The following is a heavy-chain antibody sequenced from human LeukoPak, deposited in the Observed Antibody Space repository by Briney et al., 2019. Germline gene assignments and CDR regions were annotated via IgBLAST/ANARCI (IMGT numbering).Heavy chain of an antibody. J-gene: IGHJ5*02. CDR1: GDSTSGYY. D-gene: IGHD2-2*01. CDR2: MYTSGSA. Sequence: SETLSLTCTVPGDSTSGYYWSWTRQPAGKGLEWIGRMYTSGSANYNPSLKSRVTMSLDTSKKLFSLQMSSVTAADTAIYYCATERSRGLALWGQGALVIVSS. V-gene: IGHV4-4*07. CDR3: ATERSRGLAL.